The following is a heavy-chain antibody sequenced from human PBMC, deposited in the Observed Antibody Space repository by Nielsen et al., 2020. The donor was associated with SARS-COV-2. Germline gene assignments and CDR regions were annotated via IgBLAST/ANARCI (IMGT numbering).Heavy chain of an antibody. CDR3: ARDSGGRYCSGGSCYWFDP. V-gene: IGHV3-21*01. J-gene: IGHJ5*02. CDR2: ISSSSSYI. Sequence: GESLKLSCAASGFTFSSYSMNWVRQAPGKGLEWVSSISSSSSYIYYADSVKGRFTISRDNAKNSLYLQMNSLRAEDTAVYYCARDSGGRYCSGGSCYWFDPWGQGTLVTVSS. D-gene: IGHD2-15*01. CDR1: GFTFSSYS.